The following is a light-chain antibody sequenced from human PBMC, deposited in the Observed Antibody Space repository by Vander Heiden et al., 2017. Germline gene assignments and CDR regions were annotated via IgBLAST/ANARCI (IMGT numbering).Light chain of an antibody. CDR3: QQSNNWPLT. J-gene: IGKJ4*01. Sequence: EIVLTHSPAPLSLSPGERAILSCRASQSVSDYLAWYQQKPGQAPRLLIYGASNRATGIPARFSGSGSGTDFTLTISRLQPEDFAVYYCQQSNNWPLTFGGGTKVEIK. V-gene: IGKV3-11*01. CDR1: QSVSDY. CDR2: GAS.